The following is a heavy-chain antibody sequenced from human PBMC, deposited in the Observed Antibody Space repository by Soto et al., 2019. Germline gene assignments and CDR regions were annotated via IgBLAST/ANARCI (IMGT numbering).Heavy chain of an antibody. CDR2: IYYSGST. Sequence: SETLSLTCTVSGGSISSGGYYWSWIRQHPGKGLEWIGYIYYSGSTYYNPSLKSRVTISVDTSKSQFSLKLSSVTAADTAVYYCASSYSSRFYYWGQGTLVTVS. D-gene: IGHD6-13*01. CDR3: ASSYSSRFYY. J-gene: IGHJ4*02. CDR1: GGSISSGGYY. V-gene: IGHV4-31*02.